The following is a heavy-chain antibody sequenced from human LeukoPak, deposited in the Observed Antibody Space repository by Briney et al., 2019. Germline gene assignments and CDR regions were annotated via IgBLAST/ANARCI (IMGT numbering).Heavy chain of an antibody. J-gene: IGHJ4*02. CDR1: GFTFSSYA. CDR2: ISGSGGST. Sequence: GGSLRLSCAASGFTFSSYAMGWVRQAPGEGLEWVSAISGSGGSTYYADSVRGRFTISRDNSKNTLYLQVNSLRAEDTAVYYCAKDLTGAAAGYFDFWGQGTLVTVSS. CDR3: AKDLTGAAAGYFDF. V-gene: IGHV3-23*01. D-gene: IGHD6-13*01.